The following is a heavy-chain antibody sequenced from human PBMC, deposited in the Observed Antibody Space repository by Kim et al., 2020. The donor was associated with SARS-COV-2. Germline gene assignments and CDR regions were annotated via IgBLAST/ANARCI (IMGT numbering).Heavy chain of an antibody. J-gene: IGHJ4*01. CDR3: ARDPPIGYCSGGSCLGDY. CDR1: GGTFSSYA. CDR2: IIPNLGIA. V-gene: IGHV1-69*04. D-gene: IGHD2-15*01. Sequence: SVKVSCKASGGTFSSYAISWVRQAPGQGLEWMGRIIPNLGIANYAQKFQGRVTITADKSTSTAYMELSSLRSEDTAVYYCARDPPIGYCSGGSCLGDYW.